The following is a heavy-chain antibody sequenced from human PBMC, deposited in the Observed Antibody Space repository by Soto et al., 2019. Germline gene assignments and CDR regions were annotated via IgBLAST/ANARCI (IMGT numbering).Heavy chain of an antibody. J-gene: IGHJ4*02. D-gene: IGHD2-2*01. Sequence: PGGSLRLSCAASSITFSDYGMHWVRQAPGKGLEWVAFIVSDGSSRYYADPVRDRFTISRDNSMNTLYLQMNSLRPEDTAVYYCASGCSSNGGRVFAYWGQGARVTVSA. CDR1: SITFSDYG. CDR2: IVSDGSSR. V-gene: IGHV3-30-3*01. CDR3: ASGCSSNGGRVFAY.